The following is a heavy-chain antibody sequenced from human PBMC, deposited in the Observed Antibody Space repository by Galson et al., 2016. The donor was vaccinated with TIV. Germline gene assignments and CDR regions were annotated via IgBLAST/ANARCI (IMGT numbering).Heavy chain of an antibody. CDR2: ISAYNGDI. CDR3: ATELYCSSISCYYYYGLDV. V-gene: IGHV1-18*04. CDR1: GYSFLSYR. D-gene: IGHD2-2*01. Sequence: SVKVSCKASGYSFLSYRMTWVRQAPGRGLEWLGWISAYNGDIKSARKFQGRVTMTTDTSTNTAYMELRSLGSDDTAVYYCATELYCSSISCYYYYGLDVWGHGTTVTVSS. J-gene: IGHJ6*02.